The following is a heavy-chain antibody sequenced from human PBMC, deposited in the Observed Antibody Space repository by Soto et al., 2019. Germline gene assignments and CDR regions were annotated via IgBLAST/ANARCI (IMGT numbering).Heavy chain of an antibody. D-gene: IGHD5-18*01. CDR1: GGSISSYY. Sequence: SETLSLTCTVSGGSISSYYWSWIRQPPGKGLEWIGYIYYSGSTNYNPSLKSRVTISVDTSKNQFSLKLSSVTAADTAVYYCARQPIYSYGYDYYYYGMDVWGQGTTVTVSS. CDR3: ARQPIYSYGYDYYYYGMDV. V-gene: IGHV4-59*08. J-gene: IGHJ6*02. CDR2: IYYSGST.